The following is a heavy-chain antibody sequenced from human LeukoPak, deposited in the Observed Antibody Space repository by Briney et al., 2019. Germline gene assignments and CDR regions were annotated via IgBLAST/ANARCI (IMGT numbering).Heavy chain of an antibody. CDR2: ISGSGGST. CDR3: AKTIREWLLYYYYGMDV. D-gene: IGHD3-3*01. Sequence: HPGGSLRLSCAASGFTFSSYAMSWVRQAPGKGLEWVSAISGSGGSTYYADSVKGRFTISRDNSKNTLYLQMNSLRAEDTAVYYCAKTIREWLLYYYYGMDVWGQGTTVTVSS. CDR1: GFTFSSYA. J-gene: IGHJ6*02. V-gene: IGHV3-23*01.